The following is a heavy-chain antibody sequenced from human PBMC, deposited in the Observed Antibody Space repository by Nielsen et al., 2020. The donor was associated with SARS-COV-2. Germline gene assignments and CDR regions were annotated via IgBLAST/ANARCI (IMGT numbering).Heavy chain of an antibody. V-gene: IGHV3-15*01. Sequence: VRQAPGKGLEWVGQIKSKSDGGTTDYAAPVKGRFTISKDDSKNTLYLRMNSLRTEDTAVYYCTTISAGKRYYYDNSGYYYYYYMDVWSKGTTVTVSS. J-gene: IGHJ6*03. D-gene: IGHD3-22*01. CDR3: TTISAGKRYYYDNSGYYYYYYMDV. CDR2: IKSKSDGGTT.